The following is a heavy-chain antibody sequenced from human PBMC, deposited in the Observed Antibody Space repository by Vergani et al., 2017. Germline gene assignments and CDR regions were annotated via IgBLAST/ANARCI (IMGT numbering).Heavy chain of an antibody. D-gene: IGHD6-13*01. CDR1: GFTFSSYS. CDR3: ARAHXQQLAARGYYYYYGMDV. Sequence: EVQLVESGGGLVKPGGSLRLSCAASGFTFSSYSMNWVRQAPGKGLEWVSSISSSSSYIYYADSVKGRFTISRDNAKNALYLQMNSLRAEDTAVYYCARAHXQQLAARGYYYYYGMDVWGQGTTVTVSS. CDR2: ISSSSSYI. J-gene: IGHJ6*02. V-gene: IGHV3-21*01.